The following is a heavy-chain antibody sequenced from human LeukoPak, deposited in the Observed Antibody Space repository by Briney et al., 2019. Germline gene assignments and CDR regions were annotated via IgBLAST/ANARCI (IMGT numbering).Heavy chain of an antibody. D-gene: IGHD6-19*01. V-gene: IGHV4-39*01. Sequence: SETLSLTCTVSGGSISSDSYYWAWVRQPPGKGLEWIASIYYSGSAYYNPSLKSRVTISVDTSRNQFSLKLSSVTAADTAVYYCASLAVAGLSEGYWGQGTLVIVSS. J-gene: IGHJ4*02. CDR2: IYYSGSA. CDR3: ASLAVAGLSEGY. CDR1: GGSISSDSYY.